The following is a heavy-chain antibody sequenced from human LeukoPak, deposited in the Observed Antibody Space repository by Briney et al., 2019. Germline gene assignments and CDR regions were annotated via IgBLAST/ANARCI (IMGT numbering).Heavy chain of an antibody. CDR2: ISSSGSTI. V-gene: IGHV3-48*03. D-gene: IGHD3-10*01. CDR1: GFTSSSYE. CDR3: ARTAKTYYYGSGSSYYFDY. J-gene: IGHJ4*02. Sequence: GGSLRLSCAASGFTSSSYEMNWVRQAPGKGLEWASYISSSGSTIYYADSVKGRFTISRDNAKNSLYLQMNSLRAEDTAVYYCARTAKTYYYGSGSSYYFDYWGQGTLVTVSS.